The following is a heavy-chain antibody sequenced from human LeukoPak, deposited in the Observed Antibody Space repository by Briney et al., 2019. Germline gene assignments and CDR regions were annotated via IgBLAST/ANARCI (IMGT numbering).Heavy chain of an antibody. CDR1: GGSINSSSYY. CDR2: IYYSGST. Sequence: SETLSLTCTVSGGSINSSSYYWDWIRQPPGKGLEWIGNIYYSGSTYYNPSLKSRVTISVDTSKNQFSLNLSSVTAADTAVYYCASVPTSVSTWLYYFDYWGQGTLVTVSS. D-gene: IGHD6-13*01. J-gene: IGHJ4*02. V-gene: IGHV4-39*01. CDR3: ASVPTSVSTWLYYFDY.